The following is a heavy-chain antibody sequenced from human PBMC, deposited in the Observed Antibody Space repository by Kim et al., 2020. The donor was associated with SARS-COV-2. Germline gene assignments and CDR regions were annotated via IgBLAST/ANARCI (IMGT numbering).Heavy chain of an antibody. J-gene: IGHJ4*02. CDR1: GGSISSGGYY. CDR2: IYYSGST. Sequence: TLSLTCTVSGGSISSGGYYWSWIRQHPGKGLEWIGYIYYSGSTYYNPSLKSRVTISVDTSKNQFSLKLSSVTAADTAVYYCARASSITIFGVVLHFDYWGQGTLVTVSS. D-gene: IGHD3-3*01. V-gene: IGHV4-31*03. CDR3: ARASSITIFGVVLHFDY.